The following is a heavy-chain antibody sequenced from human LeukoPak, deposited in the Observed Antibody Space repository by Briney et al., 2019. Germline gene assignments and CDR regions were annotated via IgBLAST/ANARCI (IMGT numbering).Heavy chain of an antibody. CDR3: AKDLGMGYFDWRLYYYYYYGMDV. CDR2: ISGSGGST. Sequence: GGSLRLSCAASGFTFSSYAMSWVRQAPGKGLEWVSAISGSGGSTYYADSVKGRFTISRDNTKNTLYLQMNSLRAGDTAVYYCAKDLGMGYFDWRLYYYYYYGMDVWGQGTTVTVSS. D-gene: IGHD3-9*01. J-gene: IGHJ6*02. V-gene: IGHV3-23*01. CDR1: GFTFSSYA.